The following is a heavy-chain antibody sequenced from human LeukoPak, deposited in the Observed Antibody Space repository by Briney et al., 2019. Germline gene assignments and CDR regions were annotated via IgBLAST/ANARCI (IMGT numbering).Heavy chain of an antibody. D-gene: IGHD2-2*01. Sequence: GGSLRLSCAASGFTFDDYAMHWVRQAPGKGLEWVSGISWNSGSIGYADSVKGRFTISRDNAKNSLYLQMNSLRAEDTAIYYCTKDWGTTGPYDSWGQGTLVTVSS. CDR2: ISWNSGSI. V-gene: IGHV3-9*01. CDR3: TKDWGTTGPYDS. CDR1: GFTFDDYA. J-gene: IGHJ4*02.